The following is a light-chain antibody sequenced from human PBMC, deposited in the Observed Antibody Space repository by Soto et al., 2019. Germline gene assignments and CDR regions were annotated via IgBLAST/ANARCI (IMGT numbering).Light chain of an antibody. J-gene: IGLJ1*01. Sequence: QSALTQPASVSGSPGQSITISCTGTSSDVGSYNYVSWYQQHPGKAPKLMIYEVSDRPSGISSRFSGSKSGNTASLTISGLQTEDEADYYRSSYTSSSPLFRTGTKV. CDR1: SSDVGSYNY. CDR3: SSYTSSSPL. CDR2: EVS. V-gene: IGLV2-14*01.